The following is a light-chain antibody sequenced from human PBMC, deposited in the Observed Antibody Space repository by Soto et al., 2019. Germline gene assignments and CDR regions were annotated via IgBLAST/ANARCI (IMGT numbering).Light chain of an antibody. Sequence: QSALTQPASVSGSPGQSITISCTGTISDIGGYNFISWYQHHPGKAPKLVIYDVNNRPSGISYRFSGSKSGNTASLTISGLQAEDEADYYCASYTRTTTLVFGGGTKLHRP. V-gene: IGLV2-14*01. J-gene: IGLJ2*01. CDR3: ASYTRTTTLV. CDR1: ISDIGGYNF. CDR2: DVN.